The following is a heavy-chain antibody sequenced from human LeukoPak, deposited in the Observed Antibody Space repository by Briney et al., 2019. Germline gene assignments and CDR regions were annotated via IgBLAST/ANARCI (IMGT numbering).Heavy chain of an antibody. D-gene: IGHD3-3*01. CDR1: GYTFTVYY. Sequence: ASVSVSCRASGYTFTVYYMHWVRQAPGQGREWVGWINPNSGGTNYAQKFQGRVTMTRDTSISTAYMELSRLRSDDTAVYYCAGDFGLRFLEWLLYYWGQGTLVTVSS. V-gene: IGHV1-2*02. J-gene: IGHJ4*02. CDR2: INPNSGGT. CDR3: AGDFGLRFLEWLLYY.